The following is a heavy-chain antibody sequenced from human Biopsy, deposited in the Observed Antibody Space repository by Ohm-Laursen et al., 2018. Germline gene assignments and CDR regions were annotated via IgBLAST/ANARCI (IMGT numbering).Heavy chain of an antibody. J-gene: IGHJ6*02. CDR2: IKQDGSED. CDR3: VRGRSMDV. V-gene: IGHV3-7*01. CDR1: GFTFSSSW. Sequence: GSLRLSCTASGFTFSSSWMTWVRQAPGKGLEWGAMIKQDGSEDYYVDSVKGRFTISRDNAQKSLDLQLNSLRAEDTAVYYCVRGRSMDVWGQGTTVTVSS.